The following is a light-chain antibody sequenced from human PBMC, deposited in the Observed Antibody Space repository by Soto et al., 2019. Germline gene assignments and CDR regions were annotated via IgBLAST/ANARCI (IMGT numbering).Light chain of an antibody. Sequence: QSALTQPASVSGSPGQSITISCTGTSSDVGRYDYVSWYQQHPGKAPKVMIYDVINRPSGIPNRFSGSKSGNTASLTISGLQAEDEADYYCSSYTDTSTPVVFGGGTKLTVL. CDR3: SSYTDTSTPVV. CDR2: DVI. J-gene: IGLJ2*01. CDR1: SSDVGRYDY. V-gene: IGLV2-14*01.